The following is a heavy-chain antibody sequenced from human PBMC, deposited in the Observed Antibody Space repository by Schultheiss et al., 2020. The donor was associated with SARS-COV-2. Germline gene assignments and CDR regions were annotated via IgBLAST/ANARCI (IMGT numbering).Heavy chain of an antibody. Sequence: ASVKVSCKASGYTFTGYYMHWVRQAPGQGLEWMGWINPNSGGTNYAQKFQGRVTMTRDTSISTAYMELSRLRSDDTAVYYCARERCTNGVCWDAFDIWGQGTMVTVSS. CDR2: INPNSGGT. V-gene: IGHV1-2*02. J-gene: IGHJ3*02. D-gene: IGHD2-8*01. CDR3: ARERCTNGVCWDAFDI. CDR1: GYTFTGYY.